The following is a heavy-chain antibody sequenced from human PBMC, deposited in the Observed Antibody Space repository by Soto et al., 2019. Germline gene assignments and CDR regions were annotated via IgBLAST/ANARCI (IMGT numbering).Heavy chain of an antibody. D-gene: IGHD3-16*01. CDR1: GGSFSPYY. CDR2: TDESGGI. V-gene: IGHV4-34*01. J-gene: IGHJ4*02. CDR3: AIGRWGNKY. Sequence: QVQLQQLGTGLLKSSETLSLNCAVYGGSFSPYYWSWVRQPPGKGLEWIGETDESGGIYYNPSLKSRVTVSLDTSKKQFSLEVKSVTAADTAVYYCAIGRWGNKYWGQGTLVTVSS.